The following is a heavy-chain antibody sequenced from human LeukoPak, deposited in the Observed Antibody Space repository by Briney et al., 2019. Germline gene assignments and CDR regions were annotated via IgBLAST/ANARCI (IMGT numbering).Heavy chain of an antibody. CDR2: IYYSGST. J-gene: IGHJ5*02. D-gene: IGHD2-2*01. Sequence: SETLSLTCTVSGGSISSYYWSLIRQPPGKGLEWIGYIYYSGSTNYNPSLKSRVTISVDTSKNQFSLKLSSVTAADTAVYYCARGPCSSANCYWSLDHWGQGTLVTVSS. V-gene: IGHV4-59*01. CDR1: GGSISSYY. CDR3: ARGPCSSANCYWSLDH.